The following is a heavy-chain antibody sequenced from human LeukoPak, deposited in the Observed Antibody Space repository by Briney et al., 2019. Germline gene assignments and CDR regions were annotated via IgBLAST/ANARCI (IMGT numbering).Heavy chain of an antibody. Sequence: GRSLRLSCAASGFTFISYSMNWVRQAPGKWLEWVSSISSSSSYIYYADSVKDRFTISRDNAKNSLYLQMNSLRAEDAAVYYCARDLSSGYDDRGDYWGQGTLVTVSS. CDR1: GFTFISYS. CDR3: ARDLSSGYDDRGDY. J-gene: IGHJ4*02. V-gene: IGHV3-21*01. D-gene: IGHD5-12*01. CDR2: ISSSSSYI.